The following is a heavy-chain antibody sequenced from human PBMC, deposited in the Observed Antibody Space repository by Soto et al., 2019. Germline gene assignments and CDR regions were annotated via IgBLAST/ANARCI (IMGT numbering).Heavy chain of an antibody. CDR3: ARSERDGYNYRDYYYYGMDV. CDR2: IYPGDSDT. CDR1: GYSFTSYW. D-gene: IGHD5-12*01. V-gene: IGHV5-51*01. Sequence: RGESLKISCKGSGYSFTSYWIGWVRQMPGKGLEWMGIIYPGDSDTRYSPSFQGQVTISADKSISTAYLQWSSLKASDTAMYYCARSERDGYNYRDYYYYGMDVWGQGTTVTVSS. J-gene: IGHJ6*02.